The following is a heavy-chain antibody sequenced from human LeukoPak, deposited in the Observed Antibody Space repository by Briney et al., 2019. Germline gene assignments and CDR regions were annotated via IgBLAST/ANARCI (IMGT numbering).Heavy chain of an antibody. CDR2: IYYSGST. CDR3: ARGDVVVVPAANHRAYYYYGMDV. J-gene: IGHJ6*02. Sequence: PSETLSLTCTVSGGSISSYYWSWIRQPPGKGLEWIGYIYYSGSTNYNPSLKSRVTISVDTSKNQFSLKLSSVTAADTAVYYCARGDVVVVPAANHRAYYYYGMDVWGQGTTVTVSS. CDR1: GGSISSYY. V-gene: IGHV4-59*12. D-gene: IGHD2-2*01.